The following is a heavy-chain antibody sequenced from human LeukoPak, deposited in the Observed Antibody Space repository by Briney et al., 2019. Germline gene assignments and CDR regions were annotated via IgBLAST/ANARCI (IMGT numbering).Heavy chain of an antibody. CDR2: ISGSGGST. Sequence: GGSLRLSCAASGFTFSSYAMSWVRQAPGKGLEWVSAISGSGGSTYYADSVEGRFTISRDNSKNTLYLQMNSLRAEDTAVYYCAKREYYYGSGSYGSFDYWGQGTLVTVSS. CDR3: AKREYYYGSGSYGSFDY. CDR1: GFTFSSYA. D-gene: IGHD3-10*01. J-gene: IGHJ4*02. V-gene: IGHV3-23*01.